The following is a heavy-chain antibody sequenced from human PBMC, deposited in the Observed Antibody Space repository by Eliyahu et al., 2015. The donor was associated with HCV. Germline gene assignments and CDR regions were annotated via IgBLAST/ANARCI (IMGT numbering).Heavy chain of an antibody. Sequence: QVQLVQSGAEVKKPGASVKVSCKASGYTFTSYGISWVRQAPGQGLEWMGWVRAFNGNTNYAQKLQGRVTMTTDTSTSTAYMELRSLRSDDTAVYYCARDSVGYCSSTSCILAEYWGQGTLVTVSS. D-gene: IGHD2-2*01. V-gene: IGHV1-18*01. J-gene: IGHJ4*02. CDR3: ARDSVGYCSSTSCILAEY. CDR2: VRAFNGNT. CDR1: GYTFTSYG.